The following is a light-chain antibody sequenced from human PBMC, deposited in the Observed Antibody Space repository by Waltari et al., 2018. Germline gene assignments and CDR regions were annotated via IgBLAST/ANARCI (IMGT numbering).Light chain of an antibody. CDR1: NSDVGDYNY. V-gene: IGLV2-14*01. Sequence: QSALTQPSSVSGSPGQSITISCTGTNSDVGDYNYVSWYHQRPGEGPTLIIYEVNNRPSGVSDRFPGSKSGTTASLGISDLQAEDEGDYYCSSYRAGSTLVFGGGTKVTVL. CDR2: EVN. J-gene: IGLJ3*02. CDR3: SSYRAGSTLV.